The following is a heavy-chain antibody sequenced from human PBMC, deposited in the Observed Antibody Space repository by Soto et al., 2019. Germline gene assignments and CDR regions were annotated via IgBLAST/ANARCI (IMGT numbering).Heavy chain of an antibody. CDR2: ISAYNGNT. CDR3: ARDRFNHVVAAAPGY. CDR1: GYTFTSYG. D-gene: IGHD2-15*01. V-gene: IGHV1-18*01. J-gene: IGHJ4*02. Sequence: ASVKVSCKASGYTFTSYGISWVRQAPGQGLERKGWISAYNGNTNYAQKNQSRDTMTTDTSTSTAFMELSSLISDDTAVYYCARDRFNHVVAAAPGYWGQGTLVTVSS.